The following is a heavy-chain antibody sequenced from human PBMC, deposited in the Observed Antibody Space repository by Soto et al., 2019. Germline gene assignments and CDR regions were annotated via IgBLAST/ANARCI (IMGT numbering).Heavy chain of an antibody. CDR3: ARDGDHDYFYGMDI. CDR2: IFYNGGA. Sequence: LQESVPGLVKASETLSLSCSVSFGPMRGYYWSWIRQPPGKGLEWIANIFYNGGANYNPSLRSRVTISVDKSKNSFSLRLTSVTPADTAVYYCARDGDHDYFYGMDIWGKGTTVTVS. J-gene: IGHJ6*04. CDR1: FGPMRGYY. D-gene: IGHD7-27*01. V-gene: IGHV4-59*01.